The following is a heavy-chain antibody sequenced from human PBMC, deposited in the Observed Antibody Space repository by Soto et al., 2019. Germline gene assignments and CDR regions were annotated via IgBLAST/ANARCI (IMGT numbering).Heavy chain of an antibody. V-gene: IGHV1-2*04. D-gene: IGHD1-26*01. CDR1: GYTFTGYY. Sequence: ASVKVSCKASGYTFTGYYMHWVRQAPGQGLEWMGRINPNSGGTNYAQKFQGWVTMTRDTSISTAYMELSRLRSDDTAVYYCAREGPSGSYYFDYWGQGTLVTVSS. CDR2: INPNSGGT. CDR3: AREGPSGSYYFDY. J-gene: IGHJ4*02.